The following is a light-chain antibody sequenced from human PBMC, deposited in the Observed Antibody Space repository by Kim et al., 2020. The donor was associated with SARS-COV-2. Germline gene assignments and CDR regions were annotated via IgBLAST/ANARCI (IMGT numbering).Light chain of an antibody. CDR2: QDS. CDR3: QAWDSSTVV. J-gene: IGLJ2*01. V-gene: IGLV3-1*01. Sequence: GSPGQTASITCAGDKLGDKYACWYQQKPGQSPVLVIYQDSKRPSGIPERFSGSNSGNTATLTISGTQAMDEADYYCQAWDSSTVVFGGGTKLTVL. CDR1: KLGDKY.